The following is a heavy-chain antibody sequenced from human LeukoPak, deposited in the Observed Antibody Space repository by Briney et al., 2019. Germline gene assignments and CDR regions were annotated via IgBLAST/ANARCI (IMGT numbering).Heavy chain of an antibody. CDR2: INPNSGGT. Sequence: AASVKVSCKASGYTFTGYFMHWVRQAPGQGLEWMGWINPNSGGTNYAQKLQGRVTMTRDTSISTACMELSRLRSDDTAVYYCAGGGYSYDSGLNWFDPWGQGTLVTVSS. J-gene: IGHJ5*02. D-gene: IGHD5-18*01. CDR1: GYTFTGYF. CDR3: AGGGYSYDSGLNWFDP. V-gene: IGHV1-2*02.